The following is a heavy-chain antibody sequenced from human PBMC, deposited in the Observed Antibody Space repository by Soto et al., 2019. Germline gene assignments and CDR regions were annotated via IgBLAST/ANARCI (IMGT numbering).Heavy chain of an antibody. J-gene: IGHJ5*02. CDR3: ARLEWLSLAAWFDP. Sequence: VSLKISCKGSGYSFINYWIGWVRQMPGKGLEWMGMIYPYDSDTKYSPSFQGQVTFSADKSINTAYLQWSSLKASDTAIYYCARLEWLSLAAWFDPWGQGTLVTVSS. CDR2: IYPYDSDT. CDR1: GYSFINYW. V-gene: IGHV5-51*01. D-gene: IGHD3-3*01.